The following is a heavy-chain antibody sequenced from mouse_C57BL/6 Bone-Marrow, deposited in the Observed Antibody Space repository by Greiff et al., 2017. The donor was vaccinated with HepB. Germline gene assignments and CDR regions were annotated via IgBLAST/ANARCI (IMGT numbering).Heavy chain of an antibody. Sequence: EVKLQESGPGLVKPSQSLSLTCSVTGYSITSGYYWNWIRQFPGNKLEWMGYISYDGSNNYNPSLKNRISITRDTSKNQFFLKLNSVTTEDTATYYCARGGRRDAMDYWGQGTSVTVSS. V-gene: IGHV3-6*01. CDR1: GYSITSGYY. CDR2: ISYDGSN. CDR3: ARGGRRDAMDY. J-gene: IGHJ4*01.